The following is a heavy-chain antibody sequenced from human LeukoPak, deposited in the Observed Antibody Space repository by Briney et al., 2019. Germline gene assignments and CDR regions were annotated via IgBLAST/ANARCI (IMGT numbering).Heavy chain of an antibody. CDR1: GFTFSDYY. V-gene: IGHV3-11*01. CDR2: ISSSGSTI. CDR3: AKDYLGSSYAFDV. J-gene: IGHJ3*01. D-gene: IGHD6-13*01. Sequence: GGSLRLSCAASGFTFSDYYMSWIRQAPGKGLEWVSYISSSGSTIYYADSVKGRFTISRDNAKNSLYLQMNSLRAEDTAVYYCAKDYLGSSYAFDVWGQGTMVTVSS.